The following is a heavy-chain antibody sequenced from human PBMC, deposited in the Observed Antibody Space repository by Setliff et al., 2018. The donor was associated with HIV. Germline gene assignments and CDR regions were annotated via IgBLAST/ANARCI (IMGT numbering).Heavy chain of an antibody. J-gene: IGHJ2*01. Sequence: SVKVSCKASGGTLRKYSINWVRQAPGQGLEWMGGVIPIFGSTTFAQKFQGRVTITAGESKDTVEMELSSLTSEDTAVYYCARDDHYYDMGSILSDWFFDVWDRGTLVTVSS. CDR1: GGTLRKYS. V-gene: IGHV1-69*13. CDR2: VIPIFGST. CDR3: ARDDHYYDMGSILSDWFFDV. D-gene: IGHD3-22*01.